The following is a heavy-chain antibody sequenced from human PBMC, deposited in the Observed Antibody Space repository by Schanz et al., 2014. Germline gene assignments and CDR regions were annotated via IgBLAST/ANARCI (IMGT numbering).Heavy chain of an antibody. Sequence: EVHLVESGGGLVQPGGSLRLSCAASGITFSSHSFNWVRQAPGKGLEWISYITYNGGTIYYADSVKGRFTISRDNAKNSLYLQMTSLRAEDTAVYYCVSVYDSSGYVSFNYWGQGTLVTVSS. CDR1: GITFSSHS. V-gene: IGHV3-48*01. CDR2: ITYNGGTI. CDR3: VSVYDSSGYVSFNY. J-gene: IGHJ4*02. D-gene: IGHD3-22*01.